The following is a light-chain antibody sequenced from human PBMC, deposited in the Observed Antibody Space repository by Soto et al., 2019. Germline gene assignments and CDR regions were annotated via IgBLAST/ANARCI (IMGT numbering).Light chain of an antibody. CDR1: RSNIGTYA. CDR2: RNH. Sequence: QSVLTQSPSASGTPGQRVTISCSGSRSNIGTYAVNWYQQLPGAAPTLLIFRNHQRPSVVPDRFSGSKSGTSASLAISGPQSEDEADYYCAAWDDSLRAVVFGGGTKLTVL. CDR3: AAWDDSLRAVV. J-gene: IGLJ2*01. V-gene: IGLV1-44*01.